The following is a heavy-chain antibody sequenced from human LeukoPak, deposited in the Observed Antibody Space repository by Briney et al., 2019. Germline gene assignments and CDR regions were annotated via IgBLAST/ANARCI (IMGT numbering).Heavy chain of an antibody. Sequence: GGSLRLSCAASGFTFSSYAMSWVRQAPGKGLEWVAFIRYDGSNKYYADSVKGRFTISRDNSKNTLYLQMNSLRAEDTAVYYCAKDFLPRTAMAPFDYWGQGTLVTVSS. CDR1: GFTFSSYA. J-gene: IGHJ4*02. D-gene: IGHD5-18*01. CDR3: AKDFLPRTAMAPFDY. CDR2: IRYDGSNK. V-gene: IGHV3-30*02.